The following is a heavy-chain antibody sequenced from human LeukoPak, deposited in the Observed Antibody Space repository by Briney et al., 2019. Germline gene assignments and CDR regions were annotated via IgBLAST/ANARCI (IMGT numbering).Heavy chain of an antibody. D-gene: IGHD6-13*01. J-gene: IGHJ3*02. V-gene: IGHV4-61*01. CDR1: GGSVSIGRYQ. CDR3: ARDGAPEAAGDAFDI. Sequence: SETLSLTCTLSGGSVSIGRYQWSWIRQPPGKGLEWIGYIYYSGSTNYNPSLKSRVTISVDTSKNQFSLKLSSVTAADTAVYYCARDGAPEAAGDAFDIWGQGTMVTVSS. CDR2: IYYSGST.